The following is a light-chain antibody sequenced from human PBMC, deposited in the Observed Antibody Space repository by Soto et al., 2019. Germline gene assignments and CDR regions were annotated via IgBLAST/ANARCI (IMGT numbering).Light chain of an antibody. CDR3: MQGTHWPCT. Sequence: DVVMTQSPLSLPVTLGQPASISCRSSQSLIHSDGNTYMNWFQHQPDQSPRRLLYKVSDRDSGVPDRFSGSGSGTDSTLKISRVEAEDVAFYYCMQGTHWPCTFGQGTKVEIK. V-gene: IGKV2-30*02. CDR2: KVS. CDR1: QSLIHSDGNTY. J-gene: IGKJ1*01.